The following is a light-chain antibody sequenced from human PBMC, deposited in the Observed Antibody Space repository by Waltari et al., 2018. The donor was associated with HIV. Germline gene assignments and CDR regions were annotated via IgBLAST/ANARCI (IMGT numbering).Light chain of an antibody. V-gene: IGLV1-40*01. J-gene: IGLJ2*01. CDR3: QSYDTSLSASI. CDR1: RSNIGPGLD. CDR2: DDR. Sequence: QSVLTQPPSVSGAPGQRVTISCTGSRSNIGPGLDVHWYHHLPGKAPKLLIYDDRYRPSGGRVLFSGAKSCASASLVITGLQAEDEADYYCQSYDTSLSASIFGGGTKLTVL.